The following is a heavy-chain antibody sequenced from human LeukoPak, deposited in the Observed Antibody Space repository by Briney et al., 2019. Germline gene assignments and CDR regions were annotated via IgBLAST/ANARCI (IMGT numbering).Heavy chain of an antibody. Sequence: GGSLRLSCAASGFTFSSYEMNWVRQAPGKGLEWVSYISSSGSTIYYADSVKGRFTISRDNAKNSLYLQMNSLRAEDTAVYYCAKRHGGYSYGPFDYWGQGTLVTVSS. V-gene: IGHV3-48*03. CDR2: ISSSGSTI. CDR1: GFTFSSYE. CDR3: AKRHGGYSYGPFDY. J-gene: IGHJ4*02. D-gene: IGHD5-18*01.